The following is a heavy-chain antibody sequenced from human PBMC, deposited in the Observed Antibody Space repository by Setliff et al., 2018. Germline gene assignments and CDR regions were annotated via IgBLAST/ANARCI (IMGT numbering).Heavy chain of an antibody. CDR2: INDSAGST. D-gene: IGHD2-21*01. J-gene: IGHJ4*02. V-gene: IGHV3-23*01. CDR1: GFAFSSIW. CDR3: AKDLTQHNY. Sequence: PGGSLRLSCAASASGFAFSSIWMNWVRQAPGRGLQWVSVINDSAGSTYYADSVKGRFTISRDNSKNTLYLQMNSLRAEDTAFYYCAKDLTQHNYWGQGTLVTVSS.